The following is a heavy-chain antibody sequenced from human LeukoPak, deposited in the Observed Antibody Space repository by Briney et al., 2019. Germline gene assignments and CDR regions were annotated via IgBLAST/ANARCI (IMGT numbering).Heavy chain of an antibody. CDR3: ARDLNYYDSSGYSLR. Sequence: PGGSLRLSCAASGVTVSSNYMSWVRQAPGKGLEWVSVIYSGGSTYYADSVKGRFTISRDNSKNTLYLQMNSLRAEDTAVYYCARDLNYYDSSGYSLRWGQGTLVTVSS. J-gene: IGHJ4*02. V-gene: IGHV3-53*01. CDR2: IYSGGST. CDR1: GVTVSSNY. D-gene: IGHD3-22*01.